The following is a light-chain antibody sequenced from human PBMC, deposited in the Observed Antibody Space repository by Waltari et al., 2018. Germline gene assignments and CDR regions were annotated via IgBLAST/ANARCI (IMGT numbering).Light chain of an antibody. CDR1: QTINKY. CDR3: QQYYSAPIT. CDR2: VIS. V-gene: IGKV1-39*01. Sequence: DIQMTQSPSSLSASVGDRVTITCRASQTINKYLNWYQKKPGRAPKVLISVISYLHTGVPSRFSGSGSGTDFTLTISSLQPEDVAVYFCQQYYSAPITFGGGTKVEIK. J-gene: IGKJ4*01.